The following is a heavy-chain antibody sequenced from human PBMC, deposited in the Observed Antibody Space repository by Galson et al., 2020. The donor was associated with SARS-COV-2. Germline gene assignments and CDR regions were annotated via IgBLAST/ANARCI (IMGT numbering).Heavy chain of an antibody. CDR1: GGTFSSYA. V-gene: IGHV1-69*13. Sequence: SVKVSCKTSGGTFSSYAINWVRQAPGQGLEWMGGLIPIFGTANYAQKFQGRVTITADESTSTAYMELSSLRSEDTAVYYCARGGWVTSENYYYFYYMDVWGTGTTVTVSS. J-gene: IGHJ6*03. CDR2: LIPIFGTA. CDR3: ARGGWVTSENYYYFYYMDV. D-gene: IGHD5-18*01.